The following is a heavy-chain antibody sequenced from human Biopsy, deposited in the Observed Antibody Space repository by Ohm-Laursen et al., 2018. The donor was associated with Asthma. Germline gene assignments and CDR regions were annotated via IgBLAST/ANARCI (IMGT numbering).Heavy chain of an antibody. CDR3: VRQSGYRSGWPKLLFVYYGMDV. D-gene: IGHD6-19*01. CDR2: IYYSGST. Sequence: SDTLSLTCTVSGGSISRDYWSWIRQPPGKGLEWIGYIYYSGSTNYNPSLKSRVTMSVDRSKNQFSLRLTYVTAADTAQYYCVRQSGYRSGWPKLLFVYYGMDVWGPGTTVTVSS. J-gene: IGHJ6*02. V-gene: IGHV4-59*08. CDR1: GGSISRDY.